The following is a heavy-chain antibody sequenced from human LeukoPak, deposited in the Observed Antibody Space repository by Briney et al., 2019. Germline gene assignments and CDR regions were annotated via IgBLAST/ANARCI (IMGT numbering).Heavy chain of an antibody. CDR2: ISSNGGST. D-gene: IGHD2-15*01. V-gene: IGHV3-64D*09. J-gene: IGHJ4*02. Sequence: PGGSPRLSCSASGFTFSSYAMHWVRQAPGKGLEYVSAISSNGGSTYYADSVKGRFTISRDNSKNTLYLQMSSLRAEDTAVYYCVKESKTVSWPFDYWGQGTLVTVSS. CDR3: VKESKTVSWPFDY. CDR1: GFTFSSYA.